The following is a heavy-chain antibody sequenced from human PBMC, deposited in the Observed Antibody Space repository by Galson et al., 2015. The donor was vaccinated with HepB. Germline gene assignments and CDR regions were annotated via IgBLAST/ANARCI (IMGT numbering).Heavy chain of an antibody. J-gene: IGHJ6*02. CDR1: GYTFTSYG. CDR2: ISAYNGNT. V-gene: IGHV1-18*01. Sequence: SVKVSCKASGYTFTSYGISWVRQAPGQGLEWMGWISAYNGNTNYAQKLQGRVTMTTDTSTSTAYMELRSLRSDDTAVYYCARDFLGGTPEYYYGSGSYGMDVWGQGTTVTVSS. D-gene: IGHD3-10*01. CDR3: ARDFLGGTPEYYYGSGSYGMDV.